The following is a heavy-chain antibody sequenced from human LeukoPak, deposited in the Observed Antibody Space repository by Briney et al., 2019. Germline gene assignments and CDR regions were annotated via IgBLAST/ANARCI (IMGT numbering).Heavy chain of an antibody. CDR2: IYHSGST. J-gene: IGHJ5*02. V-gene: IGHV4-38-2*02. CDR3: ARGGYSGYVAWFDP. D-gene: IGHD5-12*01. CDR1: GYSISSGYY. Sequence: SETLSLTCTVSGYSISSGYYWGWIRQPPGKGLEWIGSIYHSGSTNYNPSLKSRVTISVDTSKNQFSLKLSSVTAADTAVYYCARGGYSGYVAWFDPWGQGTLVTVSS.